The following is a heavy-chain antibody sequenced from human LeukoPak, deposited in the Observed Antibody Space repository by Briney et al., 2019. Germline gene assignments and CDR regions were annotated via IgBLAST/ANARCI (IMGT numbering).Heavy chain of an antibody. Sequence: PSETLSLTCAVYGGSFSGYYWSWTRQPPGKGLEWIGEINHSGSTNYNPSLKSRVTISVDTSKNQFSLKLSSVTAADTAVYYCARALPNRPYYYDSSGYPSFDYWGQGTLVTVSS. D-gene: IGHD3-22*01. CDR2: INHSGST. CDR1: GGSFSGYY. V-gene: IGHV4-34*01. J-gene: IGHJ4*02. CDR3: ARALPNRPYYYDSSGYPSFDY.